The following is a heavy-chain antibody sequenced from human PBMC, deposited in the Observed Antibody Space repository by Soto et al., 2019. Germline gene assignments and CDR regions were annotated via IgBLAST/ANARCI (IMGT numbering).Heavy chain of an antibody. Sequence: GESLKISCKGSGYSFTSYWIGWVRQMPGKGLEWMGIIYPGDSDTRYSPSFQGQVTISADKSISTAYLQWSSLKASDTAMYYCARDRRYYDILTGYYVDAFDIWGQGTIVTVSS. CDR1: GYSFTSYW. J-gene: IGHJ3*02. V-gene: IGHV5-51*01. CDR3: ARDRRYYDILTGYYVDAFDI. D-gene: IGHD3-9*01. CDR2: IYPGDSDT.